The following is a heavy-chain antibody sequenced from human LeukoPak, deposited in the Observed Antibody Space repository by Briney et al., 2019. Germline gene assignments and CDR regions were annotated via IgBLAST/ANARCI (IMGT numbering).Heavy chain of an antibody. V-gene: IGHV3-48*03. CDR1: GFTFSSYE. Sequence: GGSLRLSCSASGFTFSSYEMNWVRQAPGKGLEWVSYISSSGSTIYYADSVKGRFTVSRDNAKNSLYLQMNNLRAEDTAVYYCARISSWYKGGFDYWGQGTLVTVSS. CDR3: ARISSWYKGGFDY. CDR2: ISSSGSTI. J-gene: IGHJ4*02. D-gene: IGHD6-13*01.